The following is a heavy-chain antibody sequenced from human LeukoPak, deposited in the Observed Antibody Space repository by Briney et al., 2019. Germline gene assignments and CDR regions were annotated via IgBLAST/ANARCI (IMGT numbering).Heavy chain of an antibody. CDR1: GYTFIGYY. J-gene: IGHJ5*02. CDR2: INPNSGDT. D-gene: IGHD2-2*01. V-gene: IGHV1-2*02. Sequence: GASVKVSCKASGYTFIGYYIHWVRQAPGQGLEWMGWINPNSGDTNYAQKFQGRVTMTRDTSISTAYMELSSLKSDDTAVYYCARAKWESSTTCYGAWGQGTLVTVSS. CDR3: ARAKWESSTTCYGA.